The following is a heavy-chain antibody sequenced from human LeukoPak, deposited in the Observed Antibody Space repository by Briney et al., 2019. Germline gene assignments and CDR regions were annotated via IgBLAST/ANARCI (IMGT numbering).Heavy chain of an antibody. V-gene: IGHV3-23*01. CDR3: ARDVGATNCGGDCYSPNYFDY. D-gene: IGHD2-21*02. J-gene: IGHJ4*02. CDR1: GITFSSYG. Sequence: QAGGSLRLSCAASGITFSSYGMSWVRQAPGKGLEWVSSISSTGGTTYYADSVKGRFTISRDNSKNTLYLQMNSLRAEDTAVYYCARDVGATNCGGDCYSPNYFDYWGQGTLVTVSS. CDR2: ISSTGGTT.